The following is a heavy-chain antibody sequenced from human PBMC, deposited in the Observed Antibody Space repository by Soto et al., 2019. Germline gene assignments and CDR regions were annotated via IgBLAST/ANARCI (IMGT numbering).Heavy chain of an antibody. J-gene: IGHJ4*02. Sequence: ELQSLTCGVAEYSSSSRDYCRCVRQLSGKGLEWSGSMNSRGKTYYTPSLKSRVTISVDTSKNQLSLKVTSVTAADTAVYHCERSRDDYGSFFDYWGQGTLVTVSS. CDR2: MNSRGKT. CDR3: ERSRDDYGSFFDY. D-gene: IGHD3-16*01. V-gene: IGHV4-38-2*01. CDR1: EYSSSSRDY.